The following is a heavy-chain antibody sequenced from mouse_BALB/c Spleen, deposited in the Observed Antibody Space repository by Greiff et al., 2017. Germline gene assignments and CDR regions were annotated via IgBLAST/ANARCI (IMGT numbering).Heavy chain of an antibody. V-gene: IGHV1S34*01. CDR2: ISCYNGAT. D-gene: IGHD4-1*01. CDR1: GYSFTGYY. CDR3: ARKGGLAYYFDY. J-gene: IGHJ2*01. Sequence: LVKTGASVKISCKASGYSFTGYYMHWVKQSHGKSLEWIGYISCYNGATSYNQKFKGKATFTVDTSSSTAYMQFNSPTSEDSAVYYCARKGGLAYYFDYWGQGTTLTVSS.